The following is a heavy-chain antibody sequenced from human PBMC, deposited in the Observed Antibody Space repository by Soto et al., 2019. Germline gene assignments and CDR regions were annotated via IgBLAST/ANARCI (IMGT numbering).Heavy chain of an antibody. Sequence: PSETLSPTCTVSGGSINNYYWSWIRQPPGKGLEWIGYIHYSGSTKYNPSLKSRVTISVDTSKNQFSLKLSSVTAADTAVYYCARDLGYYYDDSGSLAFDIWGQGTMVT. V-gene: IGHV4-59*01. J-gene: IGHJ3*02. D-gene: IGHD3-22*01. CDR3: ARDLGYYYDDSGSLAFDI. CDR2: IHYSGST. CDR1: GGSINNYY.